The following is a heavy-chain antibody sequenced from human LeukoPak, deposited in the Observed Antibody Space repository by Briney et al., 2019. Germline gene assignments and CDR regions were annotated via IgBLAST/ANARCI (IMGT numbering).Heavy chain of an antibody. Sequence: PGGSLRLSCAASGFTFSTYIMNWVRQAPGKGLEWVSYISNSSSVIYYAASVRGRFTISRDNAKNSLSLQMNSLRDEDSAVYYCTRDLRSNYWGQGTLVTVAS. V-gene: IGHV3-48*02. CDR3: TRDLRSNY. CDR1: GFTFSTYI. CDR2: ISNSSSVI. D-gene: IGHD3/OR15-3a*01. J-gene: IGHJ4*02.